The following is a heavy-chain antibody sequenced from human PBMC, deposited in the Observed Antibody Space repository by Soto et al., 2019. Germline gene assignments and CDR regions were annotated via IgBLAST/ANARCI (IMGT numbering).Heavy chain of an antibody. V-gene: IGHV3-30*18. J-gene: IGHJ4*02. CDR1: GFTFSSYG. CDR3: AKGARAVAARSPLFDY. CDR2: ISYDGSNK. Sequence: QVQLVESGGGVVQPGRSLRLSCAASGFTFSSYGMHWVRQAPGKGLEWVAVISYDGSNKYYADSVKGRFTISRDNSKNTLYLQMNSLRAEDTAVYYCAKGARAVAARSPLFDYWGQGTLVTVSS. D-gene: IGHD6-6*01.